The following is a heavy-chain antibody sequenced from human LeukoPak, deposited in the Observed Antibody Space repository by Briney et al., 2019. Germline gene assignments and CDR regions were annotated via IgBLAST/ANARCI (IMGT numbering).Heavy chain of an antibody. CDR1: GGSFSGYY. Sequence: SETLSLTCAVYGGSFSGYYWSWIRQPPGKGLEWIGEINHSGSTNYNPSLKSRVTISVDTSKNQFSLKLSSVTAADTAVYYCARLYITMVRGVISAYYYYYMDVWGKGTTVTISS. D-gene: IGHD3-10*01. J-gene: IGHJ6*03. CDR3: ARLYITMVRGVISAYYYYYMDV. CDR2: INHSGST. V-gene: IGHV4-34*01.